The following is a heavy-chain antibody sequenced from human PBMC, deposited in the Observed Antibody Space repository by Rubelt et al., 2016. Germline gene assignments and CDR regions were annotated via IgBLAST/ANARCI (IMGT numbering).Heavy chain of an antibody. Sequence: GGSLRLSCAASGFYFSSCWVNWLRQAPGKGLEWVANIRQDGSEKFYVDSVKGRFTISRDNSRNTLYLQMNSLRAEDTAIFYCARDRYSGHGSGSYYASFNYWGQGILVTVSS. CDR3: ARDRYSGHGSGSYYASFNY. D-gene: IGHD3-10*01. CDR1: GFYFSSCW. V-gene: IGHV3-7*03. J-gene: IGHJ4*02. CDR2: IRQDGSEK.